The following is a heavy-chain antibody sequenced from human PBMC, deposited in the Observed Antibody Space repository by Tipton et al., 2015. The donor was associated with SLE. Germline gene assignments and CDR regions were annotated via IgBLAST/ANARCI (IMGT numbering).Heavy chain of an antibody. CDR2: IYYSGST. Sequence: LRLSCTVSGGSISSYYWSWIRRPPGKGLEWIGYIYYSGSTNYNPSLKSRVTISVDTSKNQFSLKLSSVTAADTAVYYCARRGWSDCSSTSCYTDWYFDLWGRGTLVTVSS. V-gene: IGHV4-59*01. J-gene: IGHJ2*01. CDR1: GGSISSYY. D-gene: IGHD2-2*02. CDR3: ARRGWSDCSSTSCYTDWYFDL.